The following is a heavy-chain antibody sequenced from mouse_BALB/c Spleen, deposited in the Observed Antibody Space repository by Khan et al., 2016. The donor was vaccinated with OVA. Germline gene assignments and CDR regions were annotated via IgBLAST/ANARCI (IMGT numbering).Heavy chain of an antibody. CDR2: IRSGGST. V-gene: IGHV2-6-4*01. D-gene: IGHD1-1*01. CDR3: ARAYGTGLGYYAMDY. J-gene: IGHJ4*01. CDR1: GFSLSRYN. Sequence: QVQLKESGPGLVAPSQSLSITCTVSGFSLSRYNVHWIRQPPGKGLEWLGMIRSGGSTDYNSALISRLSISKVNSKSQVFLKMNSLQTDDTAMYYGARAYGTGLGYYAMDYWGQGTSVTVSS.